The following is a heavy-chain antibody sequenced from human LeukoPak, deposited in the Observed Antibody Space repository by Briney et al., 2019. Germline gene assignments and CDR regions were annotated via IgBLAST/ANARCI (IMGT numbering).Heavy chain of an antibody. CDR3: ATVRYGSGSEGAYNWFDP. D-gene: IGHD3-10*01. CDR1: GYTLTELS. Sequence: GASVKVSCKVSGYTLTELSMHWVRQAPGKGLEWMGGFDPEDGETIHAQKFQGRVTMTEDTSTDTAYMELSSLRSEDTAVYYCATVRYGSGSEGAYNWFDPWGQGTLVTVSS. CDR2: FDPEDGET. J-gene: IGHJ5*02. V-gene: IGHV1-24*01.